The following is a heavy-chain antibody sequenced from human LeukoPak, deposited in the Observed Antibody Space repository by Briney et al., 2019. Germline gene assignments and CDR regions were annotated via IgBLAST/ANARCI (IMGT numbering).Heavy chain of an antibody. CDR1: TYTFTGYY. CDR2: MNPNSGGT. CDR3: ARRHIDCSTTTCYVDY. J-gene: IGHJ4*02. V-gene: IGHV1-2*02. Sequence: ASVRVSCKASTYTFTGYYINWVRQAPGQGLEWMGWMNPNSGGTSFAQKFQGRVTMTRDTSISTAYMELSRLRSADTAVYYCARRHIDCSTTTCYVDYWGQGTLVTVSS. D-gene: IGHD2-2*01.